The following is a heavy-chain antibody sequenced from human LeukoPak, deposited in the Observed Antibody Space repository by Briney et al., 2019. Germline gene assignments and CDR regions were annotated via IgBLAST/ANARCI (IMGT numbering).Heavy chain of an antibody. CDR3: ARLWRAAIDY. D-gene: IGHD1-1*01. Sequence: SETLSLTCAVSGYSISSGYYWGWIRQPPGKGLEWIGSIYHSGSTYYNPSLKSRVTISVDTSKNQFSLKLSSVTAADTAVYYCARLWRAAIDYGGQGILVTASS. J-gene: IGHJ4*02. CDR2: IYHSGST. CDR1: GYSISSGYY. V-gene: IGHV4-38-2*01.